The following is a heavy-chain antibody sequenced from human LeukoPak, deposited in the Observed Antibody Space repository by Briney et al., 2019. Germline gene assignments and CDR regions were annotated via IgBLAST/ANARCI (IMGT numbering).Heavy chain of an antibody. CDR1: GGTFSSYA. J-gene: IGHJ4*02. Sequence: ASVKVSCKASGGTFSSYAISWVRQAPGQGLEWMGGIIPIFGTANYAQKFQGRVTITTDESTSTAYMELSSLRSEDTAVYYCASEERDGYKRVSDCWGQGTLVTVSS. CDR3: ASEERDGYKRVSDC. D-gene: IGHD5-24*01. CDR2: IIPIFGTA. V-gene: IGHV1-69*05.